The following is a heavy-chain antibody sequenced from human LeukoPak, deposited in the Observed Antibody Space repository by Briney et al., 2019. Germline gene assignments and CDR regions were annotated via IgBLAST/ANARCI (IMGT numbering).Heavy chain of an antibody. CDR2: INPNSGGT. D-gene: IGHD6-19*01. Sequence: ASVKVSCKASGYTFTGYYMHWVRQAPGQGLEWMGRINPNSGGTNYAQKFQGRVTMTRDTSISTAYMELSRLRSDDTAVYYCARDLGSGWYYYYYYGMDVWGQGTTVTVPS. CDR3: ARDLGSGWYYYYYYGMDV. J-gene: IGHJ6*02. V-gene: IGHV1-2*06. CDR1: GYTFTGYY.